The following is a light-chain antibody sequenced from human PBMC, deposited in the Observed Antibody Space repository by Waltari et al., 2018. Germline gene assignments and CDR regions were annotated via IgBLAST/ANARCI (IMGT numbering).Light chain of an antibody. J-gene: IGLJ3*02. CDR2: RND. CDR3: AAWDDGLSGPV. V-gene: IGLV1-47*01. Sequence: QSVLTQPPSVSGTPGSVFTLACFGGSSTIGITYVYWYQQLPTTAPNLLIFRNDQRPSGVPDRFSASKSGTSASLAISGLRSEDEADYYCAAWDDGLSGPVFGGGTKLTVL. CDR1: SSTIGITY.